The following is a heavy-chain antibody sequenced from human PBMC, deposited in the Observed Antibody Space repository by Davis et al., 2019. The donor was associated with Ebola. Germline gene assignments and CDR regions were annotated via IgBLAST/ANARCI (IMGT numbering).Heavy chain of an antibody. CDR1: GFTFSGSA. CDR2: IRSKANSYAT. D-gene: IGHD4-17*01. J-gene: IGHJ4*02. CDR3: TRHGSYRDYDY. V-gene: IGHV3-73*01. Sequence: PGGSLRLSCAASGFTFSGSAMHWVRQASGKGLEWVGRIRSKANSYATAYAASVKGRFTISRDDSKNTAYLQMNSLKTEDTAVYYCTRHGSYRDYDYWGQGTLVTVSS.